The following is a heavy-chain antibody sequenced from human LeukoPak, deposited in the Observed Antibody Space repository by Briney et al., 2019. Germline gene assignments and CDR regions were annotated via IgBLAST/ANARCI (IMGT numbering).Heavy chain of an antibody. Sequence: SETLSLTCTVSGGSISSGDYYWSWIRQPPGKGLEWIGYIYYSGSTYYNPSLKSRVTISVDTSKNQFSLKLSSVTAADTAVYYCARDPASRRDDAFDIWGQGTMVTVSS. V-gene: IGHV4-30-4*08. J-gene: IGHJ3*02. CDR3: ARDPASRRDDAFDI. CDR2: IYYSGST. CDR1: GGSISSGDYY.